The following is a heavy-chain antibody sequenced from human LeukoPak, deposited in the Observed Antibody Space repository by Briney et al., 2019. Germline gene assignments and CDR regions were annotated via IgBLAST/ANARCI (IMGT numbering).Heavy chain of an antibody. Sequence: ASVKVSCKASGGTFSSYAISWVRQAPGQGLEWMGGIIPIFGTANYAQKFQGRVTITADESTSTAYMELSSLRSEDTAVYYCARDPEVPAAMGYNWFDPWGQGTLVTVSS. V-gene: IGHV1-69*13. D-gene: IGHD2-2*01. J-gene: IGHJ5*02. CDR1: GGTFSSYA. CDR2: IIPIFGTA. CDR3: ARDPEVPAAMGYNWFDP.